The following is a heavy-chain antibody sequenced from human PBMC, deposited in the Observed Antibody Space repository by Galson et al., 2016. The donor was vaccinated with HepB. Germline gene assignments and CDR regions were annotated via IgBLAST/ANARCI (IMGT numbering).Heavy chain of an antibody. J-gene: IGHJ4*02. D-gene: IGHD1-26*01. CDR1: GFTFSTYG. CDR2: ISYDGSHK. CDR3: AKNSLRVIVGAADY. Sequence: SLRLSCAASGFTFSTYGMHWVRQGPGTGLEWVSVISYDGSHKYYADSVKGRFTISRDISKNTLYLQMNSLRAEDTAVYYCAKNSLRVIVGAADYWGQGTLVTVSS. V-gene: IGHV3-30-3*02.